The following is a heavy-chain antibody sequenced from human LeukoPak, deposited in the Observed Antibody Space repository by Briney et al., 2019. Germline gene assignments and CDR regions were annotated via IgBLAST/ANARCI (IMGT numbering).Heavy chain of an antibody. CDR3: VKDRVDGSGSQFDS. CDR1: GFTLSNHA. V-gene: IGHV3-23*01. CDR2: ISGSGAMT. D-gene: IGHD3-10*01. J-gene: IGHJ4*02. Sequence: GGSLRLSCAASGFTLSNHAMIGVRQAPGKGLEWVSSISGSGAMTYYADSVKGRFTISRDNAMDTLYLQMNSLRADDTAVYYCVKDRVDGSGSQFDSWGQGSLVIVSS.